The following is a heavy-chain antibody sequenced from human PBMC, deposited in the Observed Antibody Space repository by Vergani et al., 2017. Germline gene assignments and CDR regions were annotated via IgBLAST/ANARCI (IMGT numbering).Heavy chain of an antibody. J-gene: IGHJ4*02. CDR3: AKIYGDYGVGDY. V-gene: IGHV3-23*01. CDR2: ISGSGGST. D-gene: IGHD4-17*01. Sequence: EVQLLESGGGLVQPGGSLRLSCAASGFTFSSFAMSWVRQAPGKGLEWVSAISGSGGSTYYADSVKGRFTISRDNSKNTLYLQMNSLRAEDTAVYYCAKIYGDYGVGDYWGQGTLVTVSS. CDR1: GFTFSSFA.